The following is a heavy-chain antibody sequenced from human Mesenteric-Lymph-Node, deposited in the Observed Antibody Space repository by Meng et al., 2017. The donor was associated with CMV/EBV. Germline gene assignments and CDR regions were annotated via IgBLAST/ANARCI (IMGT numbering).Heavy chain of an antibody. J-gene: IGHJ4*02. Sequence: GSISRGGYYWSWVRQFPGKGLEWIAYIHHSGTTSHNPSLKSRVSISVDTSENHFSLRLSSVTAADTAVYYCARQLDDFWSGYPLDSWGRGTLVTVSS. CDR3: ARQLDDFWSGYPLDS. CDR2: IHHSGTT. D-gene: IGHD3-3*01. CDR1: GSISRGGYY. V-gene: IGHV4-31*02.